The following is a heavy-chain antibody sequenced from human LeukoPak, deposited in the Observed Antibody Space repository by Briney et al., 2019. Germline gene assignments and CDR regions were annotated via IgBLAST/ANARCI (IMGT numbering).Heavy chain of an antibody. D-gene: IGHD2-21*02. V-gene: IGHV3-30*03. CDR3: AEGGDYY. J-gene: IGHJ4*02. CDR2: ILYDGSKK. Sequence: GGSLRLSCAASGFTFSGYGMHWVRQTPGKGLEWVAAILYDGSKKFYADSVKGRFTFYRDNSKNTLYLDMNSLRTEDTAVYYCAEGGDYYWGQGTLVTVSS. CDR1: GFTFSGYG.